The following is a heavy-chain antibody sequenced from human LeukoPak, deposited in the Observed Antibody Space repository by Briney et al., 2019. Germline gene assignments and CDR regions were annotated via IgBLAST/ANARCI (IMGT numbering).Heavy chain of an antibody. V-gene: IGHV3-21*01. Sequence: GGSLRLSCAASGFTFSSYSMNWVRQAPGKGLEWVSSISSSSSYIYYADSVKGRFTISRDNAKNSLYLQMNSLRAEDTAVYYCARGAGIVVVVAANQVDYWGQGTLVTVSS. CDR1: GFTFSSYS. J-gene: IGHJ4*02. CDR3: ARGAGIVVVVAANQVDY. CDR2: ISSSSSYI. D-gene: IGHD2-15*01.